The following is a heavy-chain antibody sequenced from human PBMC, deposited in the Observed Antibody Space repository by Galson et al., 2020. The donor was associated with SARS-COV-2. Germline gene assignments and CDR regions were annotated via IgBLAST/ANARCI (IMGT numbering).Heavy chain of an antibody. Sequence: ETSETLSLTCAVYGGSFSGYYWSWIRQPPGKGLEWIGEINHSGSTNYNPSLKSRVTISVDTSKNQFSLKLSSVTAADTAVYYCARGRYSSSWYGRRDWFDPWGQGTLVTVSS. D-gene: IGHD6-13*01. CDR2: INHSGST. CDR1: GGSFSGYY. V-gene: IGHV4-34*01. J-gene: IGHJ5*02. CDR3: ARGRYSSSWYGRRDWFDP.